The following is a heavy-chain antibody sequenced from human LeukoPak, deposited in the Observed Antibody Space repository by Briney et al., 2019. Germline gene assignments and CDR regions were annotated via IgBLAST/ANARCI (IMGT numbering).Heavy chain of an antibody. Sequence: PSETLSLTCTVSGGSISSYYWSWIRQPPGKGLEWIGYIYYSGSTNYNPSLKSRVTISVDTSKNQFSLKLSSVTAADTAVYYCAREGYYYGSGSARSWFDPWGQETLVTVSS. D-gene: IGHD3-10*01. CDR2: IYYSGST. J-gene: IGHJ5*02. CDR1: GGSISSYY. CDR3: AREGYYYGSGSARSWFDP. V-gene: IGHV4-59*01.